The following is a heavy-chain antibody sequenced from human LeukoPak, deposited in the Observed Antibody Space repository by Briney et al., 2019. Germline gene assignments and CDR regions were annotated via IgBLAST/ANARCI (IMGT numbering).Heavy chain of an antibody. CDR1: GGSISSYY. D-gene: IGHD4-23*01. V-gene: IGHV4-59*12. CDR2: IYYSGST. Sequence: SETLSLTCTVSGGSISSYYWSWIRQPPGKGLEWIGYIYYSGSTNYNPSLKSRVTISVDTSKNQFSLKLSSVTAAGTAVYYCARGPVVTHFDYWGQGTLVTVSS. J-gene: IGHJ4*02. CDR3: ARGPVVTHFDY.